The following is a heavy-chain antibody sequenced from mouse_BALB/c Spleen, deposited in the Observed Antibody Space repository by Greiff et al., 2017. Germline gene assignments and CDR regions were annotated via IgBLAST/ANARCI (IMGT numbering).Heavy chain of an antibody. CDR3: ARDRAYYRSMDY. V-gene: IGHV2-9*02. CDR1: GFSLTSYG. D-gene: IGHD2-14*01. CDR2: IWAGGST. Sequence: VQRVESGPGLVAPSQSLSITCTVSGFSLTSYGVHWVRQPPGKGLEWLGVIWAGGSTNYNSALMSRLSISKDNSKSQVFLKMNSLQTDDTAMYYCARDRAYYRSMDYWGQGTSVTVSS. J-gene: IGHJ4*01.